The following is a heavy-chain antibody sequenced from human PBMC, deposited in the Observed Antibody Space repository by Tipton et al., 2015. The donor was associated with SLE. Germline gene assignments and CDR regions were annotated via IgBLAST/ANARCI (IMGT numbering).Heavy chain of an antibody. CDR1: GYTFTSYY. J-gene: IGHJ5*02. CDR3: AASPYYYDSSGYSSNWFVP. Sequence: QLVQSGAEVKKPGASVKVSCKASGYTFTSYYMHWVRQAPGQGLEWMGIINPSGGSTSYAQKFQGRVTMTRDTSTSTVYMELSSLRSEDTAVYYCAASPYYYDSSGYSSNWFVPWGQGTLVTVSS. D-gene: IGHD3-22*01. CDR2: INPSGGST. V-gene: IGHV1-46*01.